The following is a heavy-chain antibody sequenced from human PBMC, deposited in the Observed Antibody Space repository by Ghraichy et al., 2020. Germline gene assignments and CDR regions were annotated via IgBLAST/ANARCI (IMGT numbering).Heavy chain of an antibody. CDR3: TTYRFESYGSAWRFFDY. V-gene: IGHV3-7*01. J-gene: IGHJ4*02. CDR2: IDRDGSDR. CDR1: GFTFSNYW. D-gene: IGHD6-25*01. Sequence: GESLNISCTASGFTFSNYWMVWVRQPPGKGLEWVANIDRDGSDRNYVDSVRGRFTVSRDNAKNTLYLQMNNLEVEDTAVYYCTTYRFESYGSAWRFFDYWGQGVLVTVSS.